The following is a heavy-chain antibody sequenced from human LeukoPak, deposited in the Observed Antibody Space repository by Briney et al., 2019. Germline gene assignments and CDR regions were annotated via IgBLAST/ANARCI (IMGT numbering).Heavy chain of an antibody. CDR3: ATSARYSDSQYRVFDM. J-gene: IGHJ3*02. D-gene: IGHD1-26*01. Sequence: PGGSLRLSCVASGLTFDKYWINWVRQAPGKGLEWVANIKEDGNEEKYVDSVKGRFTISRDNGKNSLYLQMNSLRAEDTAVYYCATSARYSDSQYRVFDMWGQGTTVIVSS. V-gene: IGHV3-7*01. CDR1: GLTFDKYW. CDR2: IKEDGNEE.